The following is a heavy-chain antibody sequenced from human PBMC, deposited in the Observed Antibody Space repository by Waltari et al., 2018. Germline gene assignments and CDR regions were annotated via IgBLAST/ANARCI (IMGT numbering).Heavy chain of an antibody. CDR3: ARDLPAGDIDY. V-gene: IGHV3-48*03. J-gene: IGHJ4*02. D-gene: IGHD6-13*01. CDR1: GFTFSSYE. CDR2: ITSSGGTM. Sequence: EVQLMESGGGLVQPGGSLRLSCAASGFTFSSYEMTWVRQAPGNGVERVSYITSSGGTMFYAESVQGRFTISRDNAKSSLFLQIINARADDTAVYYCARDLPAGDIDYWGQGTLVTVSS.